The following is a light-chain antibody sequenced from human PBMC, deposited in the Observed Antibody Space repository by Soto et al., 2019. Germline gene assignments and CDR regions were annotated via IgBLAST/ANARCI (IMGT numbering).Light chain of an antibody. Sequence: QSLLTQPPSVSGSSGQRVTVSCTGGSSNLGAGFDVHWYQQLPGTAPKVVIYGNINRPSGVPDRFSGSKSGTSASLAITGLQTEDEADYYCQSYDSSLRAWVFGGGTKLTVL. CDR1: SSNLGAGFD. CDR3: QSYDSSLRAWV. CDR2: GNI. J-gene: IGLJ3*02. V-gene: IGLV1-40*01.